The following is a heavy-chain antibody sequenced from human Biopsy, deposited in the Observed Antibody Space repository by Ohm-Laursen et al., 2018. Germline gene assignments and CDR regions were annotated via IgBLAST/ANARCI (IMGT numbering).Heavy chain of an antibody. CDR1: TGSFNEYS. Sequence: SDTLSLTCAVSTGSFNEYSWTWIRRSPGKGLEWIGEIKQSGDTKYNPSLKSRVTISADTSKNQFYLKLTSVTAADTGLYFCARGVLVAKYITAWYGLATYPKLNGFEYRGLDVWGQGTTVIVSS. V-gene: IGHV4-34*10. D-gene: IGHD6-13*01. J-gene: IGHJ6*02. CDR3: ARGVLVAKYITAWYGLATYPKLNGFEYRGLDV. CDR2: IKQSGDT.